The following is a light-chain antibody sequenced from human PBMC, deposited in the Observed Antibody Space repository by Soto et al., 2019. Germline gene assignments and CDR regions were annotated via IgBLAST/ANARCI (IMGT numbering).Light chain of an antibody. CDR3: QQSYSTRIT. CDR1: QRISSY. Sequence: DIQMTQSPSSLSSSVGDRFTITCQASQRISSYLNWYQQKPGKAPKLLIYAASSLQSGVPSRFSGSGSGTDFTLTISSLQPEDFATYYCQQSYSTRITFGQGTRLEIK. V-gene: IGKV1-39*01. J-gene: IGKJ5*01. CDR2: AAS.